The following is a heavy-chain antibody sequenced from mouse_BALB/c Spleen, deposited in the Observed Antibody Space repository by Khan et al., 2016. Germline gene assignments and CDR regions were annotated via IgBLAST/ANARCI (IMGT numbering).Heavy chain of an antibody. J-gene: IGHJ2*01. Sequence: QVQLQQSGPGLVQPSQSLSITCTVSGFSLTSYGVHWVRQSPGKGLEWLGVLWRGGSTDYNAAFMSRLSTTKDNSKSQVFFKMNSLQADDTAMYYCAKNYYGSSYFDYWGQGTTLTVSS. CDR3: AKNYYGSSYFDY. CDR2: LWRGGST. D-gene: IGHD1-1*01. V-gene: IGHV2-5*01. CDR1: GFSLTSYG.